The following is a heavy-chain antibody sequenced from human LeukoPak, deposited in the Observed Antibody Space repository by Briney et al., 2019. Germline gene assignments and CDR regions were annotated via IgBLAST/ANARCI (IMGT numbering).Heavy chain of an antibody. Sequence: GESLKISCKGSGYSFTSYWITWVRQMPGKGLEWMGRIDPSDSYTNYSPSFQGHVTISADKSISSAYPQWSSLNASDTAMYYCARSGLTTFDLWGQGTMVTVSS. V-gene: IGHV5-10-1*01. D-gene: IGHD1-14*01. CDR1: GYSFTSYW. CDR3: ARSGLTTFDL. CDR2: IDPSDSYT. J-gene: IGHJ3*01.